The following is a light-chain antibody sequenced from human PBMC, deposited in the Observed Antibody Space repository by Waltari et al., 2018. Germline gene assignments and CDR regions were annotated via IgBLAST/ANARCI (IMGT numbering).Light chain of an antibody. V-gene: IGLV1-44*01. CDR3: SAWDDSLNAWV. CDR2: NNN. CDR1: SSNIGCNY. Sequence: QSVLTQAPSASETPGQRVTISCLGSSSNIGCNYINWYQQLPGTAPKLLIYNNNQRPSRVPDRFSGSKSGTSASLAISGLQSADEADYYCSAWDDSLNAWVFGGGTRLTVL. J-gene: IGLJ2*01.